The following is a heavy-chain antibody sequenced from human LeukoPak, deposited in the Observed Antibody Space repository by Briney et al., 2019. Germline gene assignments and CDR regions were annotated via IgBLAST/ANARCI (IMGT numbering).Heavy chain of an antibody. V-gene: IGHV4-34*01. CDR1: GGSFSGYY. J-gene: IGHJ4*02. D-gene: IGHD3-10*01. Sequence: PSETLSLTCAVYGGSFSGYYWSWIRQPPGKGLEWIGEINHSGSTNYNPSLKSRVTISVDTSKNQFSLKLSSVTAADTAVYYCARLKRMVRGAPFDYWGQGTLVTVSS. CDR3: ARLKRMVRGAPFDY. CDR2: INHSGST.